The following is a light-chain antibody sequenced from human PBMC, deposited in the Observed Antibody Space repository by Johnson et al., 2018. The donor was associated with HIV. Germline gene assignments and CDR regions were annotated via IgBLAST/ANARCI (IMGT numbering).Light chain of an antibody. J-gene: IGLJ1*01. CDR3: GTWNSSLSVYV. CDR1: TSNIGSNS. Sequence: QSVLTQPPSVSAAPGQKVTISCSGNTSNIGSNSVSRYQHLPGIAPKLLVYDRNKRPSGIPDRFSGSKSGTSATLGITGLQTGDEADYYCGTWNSSLSVYVFGTATKVTFL. V-gene: IGLV1-51*01. CDR2: DRN.